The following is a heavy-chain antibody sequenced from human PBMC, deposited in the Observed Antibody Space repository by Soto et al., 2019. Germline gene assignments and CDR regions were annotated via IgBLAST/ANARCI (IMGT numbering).Heavy chain of an antibody. CDR1: GGSISSHY. V-gene: IGHV4-4*07. CDR3: AKELKPYNSGWYFTLS. D-gene: IGHD6-19*01. Sequence: QVQLQESGPGLVKPSETLSLTCTVSGGSISSHYWSWIRQPAGKGLEWIGRIYLSGNTKINPSLKNRVTKSVDASKNPFSLNLKSVTAADTAVYYCAKELKPYNSGWYFTLSGGQGTLVTVSS. J-gene: IGHJ4*02. CDR2: IYLSGNT.